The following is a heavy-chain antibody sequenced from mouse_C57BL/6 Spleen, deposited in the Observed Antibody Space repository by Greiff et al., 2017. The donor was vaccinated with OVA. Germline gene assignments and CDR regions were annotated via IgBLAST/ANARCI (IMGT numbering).Heavy chain of an antibody. CDR2: IRNKANGYTT. D-gene: IGHD1-1*01. CDR1: GFTFTDYY. V-gene: IGHV7-3*01. Sequence: EVKVVESGGGLVQPGGSLSLSCAASGFTFTDYYMSWVRQPPGKALEWLGFIRNKANGYTTEYSASVKGRFTISRDNSQSILYLQMNALRAEDSATYYCARYGAVVGMDYWGQGTSVTVSS. CDR3: ARYGAVVGMDY. J-gene: IGHJ4*01.